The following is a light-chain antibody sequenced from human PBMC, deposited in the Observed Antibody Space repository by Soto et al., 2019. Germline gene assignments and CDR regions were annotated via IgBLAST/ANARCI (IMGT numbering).Light chain of an antibody. CDR3: QQLHTYPYT. CDR2: TAS. J-gene: IGKJ2*01. V-gene: IGKV1-9*01. CDR1: EGISNF. Sequence: DIHLTQSPSFLSASVGDRVTITCRASEGISNFLAWYQQKPGKAPELLIYTASTLRSGVPSRFSGSGSGTEFTLTISSLQPEDFATFYCQQLHTYPYTFGQGTRLDI.